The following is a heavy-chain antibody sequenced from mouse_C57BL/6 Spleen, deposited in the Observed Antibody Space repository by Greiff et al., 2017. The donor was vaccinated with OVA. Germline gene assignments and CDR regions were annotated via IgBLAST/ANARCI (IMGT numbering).Heavy chain of an antibody. V-gene: IGHV1-4*01. CDR2: INPSSGYT. D-gene: IGHD1-1*01. Sequence: VKLMESGAELARPGASVKMSCKASGYTFTSYTMHWVKQRPGQGLEWIGYINPSSGYTKYNQKFKDKATLTADKSSSTAYMQLSSLTSEDSAVYYCARDYGSSYAMDYWGQGTSVTVSS. CDR1: GYTFTSYT. CDR3: ARDYGSSYAMDY. J-gene: IGHJ4*01.